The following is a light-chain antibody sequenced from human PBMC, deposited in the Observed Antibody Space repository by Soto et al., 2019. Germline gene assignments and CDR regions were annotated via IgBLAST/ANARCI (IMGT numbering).Light chain of an antibody. CDR2: GAS. J-gene: IGKJ2*01. Sequence: DIQMTQSPSTLSASVGDRATITCRASQSISSWLAWYQQKPGKAPKLLIYGASSLESGVPSRFSGSGSVTEFTLTIDSLQPDDFATYYCQQYSSSSPTFGQGTKLEI. CDR3: QQYSSSSPT. V-gene: IGKV1-5*01. CDR1: QSISSW.